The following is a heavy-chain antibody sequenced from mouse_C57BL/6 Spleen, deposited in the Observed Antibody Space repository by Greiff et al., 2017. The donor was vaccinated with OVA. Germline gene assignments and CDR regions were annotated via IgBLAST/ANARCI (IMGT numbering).Heavy chain of an antibody. J-gene: IGHJ3*01. CDR3: TRDVGEAY. CDR1: GYTFTDYE. V-gene: IGHV1-15*01. Sequence: VQLQASGAELVRPGASVTLSCKASGYTFTDYEMHWVKQTPVHGLEWIGAIDPETGGTAYNQKFKGKAILTAVKSSSTAYMELRSLTSEDSAVYYCTRDVGEAYWGQGTLVTVSA. CDR2: IDPETGGT.